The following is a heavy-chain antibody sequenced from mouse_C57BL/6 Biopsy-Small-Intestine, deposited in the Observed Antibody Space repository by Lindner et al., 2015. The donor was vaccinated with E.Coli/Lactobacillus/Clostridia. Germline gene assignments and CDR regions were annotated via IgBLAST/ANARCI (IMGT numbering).Heavy chain of an antibody. CDR1: GFSLTSYA. Sequence: VQLQESGPGLAAPSQSLSITCTVSGFSLTSYAISWVRQPPGKGLEWLGVIWTDGGTNYNSALKSRLSISKDNSKSQVFLKMNSLQTDDTARYYCARDDGYSFYAMDYWGQGTSVTVSS. CDR3: ARDDGYSFYAMDY. CDR2: IWTDGGT. V-gene: IGHV2-9-1*01. D-gene: IGHD2-3*01. J-gene: IGHJ4*01.